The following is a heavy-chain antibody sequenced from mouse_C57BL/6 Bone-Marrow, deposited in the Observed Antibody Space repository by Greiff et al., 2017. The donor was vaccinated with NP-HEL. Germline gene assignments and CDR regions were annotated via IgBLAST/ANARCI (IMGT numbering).Heavy chain of an antibody. J-gene: IGHJ2*01. Sequence: DVKLVESGGGLVKPGGSLKLSCAASGFTFSSYAMSWVRQTPEKRLEWVATISDGGSYTYYPDNVKGRFTISRDNAKNNLYLQMSHLKSEDTAMYYCARDRGNYVHLDYWGQGTTLTVSS. CDR2: ISDGGSYT. CDR3: ARDRGNYVHLDY. V-gene: IGHV5-4*01. CDR1: GFTFSSYA. D-gene: IGHD2-1*01.